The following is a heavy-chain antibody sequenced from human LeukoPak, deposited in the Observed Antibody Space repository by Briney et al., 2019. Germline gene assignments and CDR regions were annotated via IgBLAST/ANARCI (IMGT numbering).Heavy chain of an antibody. D-gene: IGHD6-19*01. CDR3: GKTTTGYSSGRNPAWPVDY. V-gene: IGHV3-23*01. CDR1: GFTFSSYA. J-gene: IGHJ4*02. CDR2: IFGSGGSA. Sequence: QPGGSLRLSCTASGFTFSSYAMYWVRQAPGKGLEWVSGIFGSGGSAHYADSVKGRFTISRDNSQNTVYLQMNSLRAEDTAVYYCGKTTTGYSSGRNPAWPVDYWGQGTLVTVYS.